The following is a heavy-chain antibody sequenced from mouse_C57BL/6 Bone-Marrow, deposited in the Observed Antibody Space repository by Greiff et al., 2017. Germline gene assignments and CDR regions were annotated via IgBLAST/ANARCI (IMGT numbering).Heavy chain of an antibody. CDR1: GYTFTDYN. V-gene: IGHV1-22*01. J-gene: IGHJ1*03. Sequence: EVKLQESGPELVKPGASVKMSCKASGYTFTDYNMHWVKQSHGKSLEWIGYINPNNGGTSYNQKFKGKATLTVNKSSSTAYMELRSLTSEDSAVYYCARRGGSSYWYFDVWGTGTTVTVSS. CDR2: INPNNGGT. CDR3: ARRGGSSYWYFDV. D-gene: IGHD1-1*01.